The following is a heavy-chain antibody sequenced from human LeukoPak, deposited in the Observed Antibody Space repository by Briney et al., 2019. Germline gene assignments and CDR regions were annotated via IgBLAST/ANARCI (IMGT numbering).Heavy chain of an antibody. CDR2: ISYDGSNK. J-gene: IGHJ4*02. V-gene: IGHV3-30-3*01. CDR1: GFTFSSYA. Sequence: GGSLRLSCAASGFTFSSYAMHWVRQAPGKGLEWVEVISYDGSNKYYADSVKGRFTISRDNSKNTLYLQMNSLRAEDTAVYYCASLYSSGWYSGTSFFDYWGQGTLVTVSS. D-gene: IGHD6-19*01. CDR3: ASLYSSGWYSGTSFFDY.